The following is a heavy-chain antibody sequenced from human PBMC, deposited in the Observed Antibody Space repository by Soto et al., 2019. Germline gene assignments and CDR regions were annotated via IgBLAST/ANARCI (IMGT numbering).Heavy chain of an antibody. Sequence: QVRLEESGPGLVKPSETLSLICSVSGGSVNNANYFWNWIRHHPENGLEWIGYIYYSGSTRYNPFFKTRATLSIDTSKNQFSLRLNSVTVADTAVYFCARDADYGGSGGGMDVWGRGTTVTVSS. CDR1: GGSVNNANYF. CDR3: ARDADYGGSGGGMDV. D-gene: IGHD4-17*01. CDR2: IYYSGST. J-gene: IGHJ6*02. V-gene: IGHV4-31*03.